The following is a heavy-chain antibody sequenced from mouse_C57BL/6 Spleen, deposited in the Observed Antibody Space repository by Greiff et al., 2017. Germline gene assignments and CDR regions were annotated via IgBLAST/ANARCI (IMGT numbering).Heavy chain of an antibody. CDR2: IDPENGDT. Sequence: EVKLQESGAELVRPGASVKLSCTASGFNIKDDYMHWVKQRPEQGLEWIGWIDPENGDTEYASKFQGKATITADTSSNTAYLQLSSLTSEDTAVYYCTTMDNFDYWGQGTTLTVSS. J-gene: IGHJ2*01. V-gene: IGHV14-4*01. CDR1: GFNIKDDY. CDR3: TTMDNFDY.